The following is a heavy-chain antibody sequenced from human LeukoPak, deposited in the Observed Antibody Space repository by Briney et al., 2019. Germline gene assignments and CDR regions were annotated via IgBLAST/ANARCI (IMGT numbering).Heavy chain of an antibody. CDR1: GGSISSYY. D-gene: IGHD5-18*01. J-gene: IGHJ4*02. CDR3: ARATKAYSYGWSYYFDY. V-gene: IGHV4-59*01. Sequence: PSETLPLTCTVSGGSISSYYWSWIRQPPGKGLEWIGYIYYSGSTNYNPSLKSRVTISVDTSKNQFSLKLSSVTAADTAVYYCARATKAYSYGWSYYFDYWGQGTLVTVSS. CDR2: IYYSGST.